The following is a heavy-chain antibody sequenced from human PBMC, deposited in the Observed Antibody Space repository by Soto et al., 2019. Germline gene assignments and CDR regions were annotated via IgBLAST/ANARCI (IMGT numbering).Heavy chain of an antibody. CDR3: ARGGYCSSTSCYRWFDP. CDR2: IIPIFGTA. V-gene: IGHV1-69*13. Sequence: SVKVSCKASGGTFSSYAISWVRQAPGQGLEWMGGIIPIFGTANYAQKFQGGVTITADESTSTAYMELSSLRSEDTAVYYCARGGYCSSTSCYRWFDPWGQGTLVTVSS. CDR1: GGTFSSYA. J-gene: IGHJ5*02. D-gene: IGHD2-2*01.